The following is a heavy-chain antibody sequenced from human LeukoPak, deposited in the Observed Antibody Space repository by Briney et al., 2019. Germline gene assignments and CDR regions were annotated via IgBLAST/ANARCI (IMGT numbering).Heavy chain of an antibody. Sequence: ASVKVSCKASGYTFTGYYMHWVRQAPGQGLEWMGWISAYNGNTNYAQKLQGRVTMTTDTSTSTAYMELRSLRSDDTAVYYCARGRLGYDDQGGAFDIWGQGTMVTVSS. CDR2: ISAYNGNT. J-gene: IGHJ3*02. CDR3: ARGRLGYDDQGGAFDI. CDR1: GYTFTGYY. D-gene: IGHD3-3*01. V-gene: IGHV1-18*04.